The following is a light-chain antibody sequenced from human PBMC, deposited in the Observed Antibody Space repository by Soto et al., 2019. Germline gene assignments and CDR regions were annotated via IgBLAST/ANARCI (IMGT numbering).Light chain of an antibody. V-gene: IGKV1-39*01. J-gene: IGKJ3*01. CDR2: AAS. Sequence: DIQMTQSPSSLSASVGDRVTITCRASQSISSYLNWYQQKPGKAPKLLIYAASSLQSGVPSRFSGSGSGTDFTLTISSLQPDDFATYYCQQKDTFGPGTKVDIK. CDR3: QQKDT. CDR1: QSISSY.